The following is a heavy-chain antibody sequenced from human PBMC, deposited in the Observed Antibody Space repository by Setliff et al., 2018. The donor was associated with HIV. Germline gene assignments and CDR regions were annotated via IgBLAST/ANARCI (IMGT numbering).Heavy chain of an antibody. CDR2: VHYSGST. CDR3: ASEKKAWSVSDSFYEY. Sequence: LETLSLTCTVSGLSMSYNYWTWIRQSPGKGLEWIGYVHYSGSTRYNPSLKSRVTISVDTSKKKFSLKLTSMTATDTAVYYCASEKKAWSVSDSFYEYWGQGVQVTAPQ. D-gene: IGHD3-3*01. V-gene: IGHV4-59*01. CDR1: GLSMSYNY. J-gene: IGHJ4*02.